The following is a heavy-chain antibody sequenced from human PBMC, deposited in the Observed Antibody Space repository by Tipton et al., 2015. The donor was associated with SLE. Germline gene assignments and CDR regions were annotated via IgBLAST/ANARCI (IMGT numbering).Heavy chain of an antibody. CDR2: INHSGST. D-gene: IGHD5-12*01. V-gene: IGHV4-34*01. J-gene: IGHJ5*02. Sequence: TLSLTCAVYGGSFSGYYFSWIRQPPEKGLEWIGEINHSGSTNYNPSLKSRVTIPVDTSKNQFSLKLSSVTAADTAVYYCARGGAGYPAAFDPWGRGTLVTVSS. CDR1: GGSFSGYY. CDR3: ARGGAGYPAAFDP.